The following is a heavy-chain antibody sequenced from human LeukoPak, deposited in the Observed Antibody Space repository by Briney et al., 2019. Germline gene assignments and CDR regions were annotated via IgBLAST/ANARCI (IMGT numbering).Heavy chain of an antibody. Sequence: GGTLRLSCAASGFTFSSYSMNWVRQAPGKGLEWVSSISSSSSYIYYADSVKGRFTIPRDNAKNSLYLQMNSLRAEGTCVYYWAREEYCSSTSWYPGTFDYWGQGTLVTVSS. CDR3: AREEYCSSTSWYPGTFDY. J-gene: IGHJ4*02. D-gene: IGHD2-2*01. V-gene: IGHV3-21*01. CDR1: GFTFSSYS. CDR2: ISSSSSYI.